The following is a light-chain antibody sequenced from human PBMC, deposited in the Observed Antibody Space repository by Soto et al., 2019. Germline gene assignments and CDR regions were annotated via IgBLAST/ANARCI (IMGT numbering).Light chain of an antibody. J-gene: IGKJ1*01. CDR1: QSISSW. CDR3: QQYNSYWT. CDR2: DAS. Sequence: DIQMTQSPSTLSAAVGEGVTITCRASQSISSWLAWYQQKPGKAPKLLIYDASNLESGVPSRFSGSGSGTEFTLTISSLQPDDFATYYCQQYNSYWTFGQGTKVDIK. V-gene: IGKV1-5*01.